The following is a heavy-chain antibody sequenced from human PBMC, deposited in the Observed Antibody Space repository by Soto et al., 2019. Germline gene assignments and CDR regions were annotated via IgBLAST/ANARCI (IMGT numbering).Heavy chain of an antibody. CDR3: AKVGDYGGSSLDY. CDR1: GFTFSSYG. J-gene: IGHJ4*02. Sequence: GGSLRLSCAASGFTFSSYGMHWVRQAPGKGLEWVAVISYDGSNKYYADSVKGRFTISRDNSKNTLYLQMNSLRAEDTAVYYCAKVGDYGGSSLDYWGQGTLVTVSS. V-gene: IGHV3-30*18. CDR2: ISYDGSNK. D-gene: IGHD4-17*01.